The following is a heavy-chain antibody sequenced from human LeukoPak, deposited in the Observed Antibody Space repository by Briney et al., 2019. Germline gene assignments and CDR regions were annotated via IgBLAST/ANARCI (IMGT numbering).Heavy chain of an antibody. V-gene: IGHV3-9*01. CDR3: AKEIGLAATYYYGMDV. D-gene: IGHD1-26*01. J-gene: IGHJ6*02. CDR1: GFTVSSNY. CDR2: ISWNSGSI. Sequence: GGSLRLSCAASGFTVSSNYVNWVRQAPGKGLEWVSGISWNSGSIGYADSVKGRFTISRDNAKNSLYLQMNSLRAEDTASYYCAKEIGLAATYYYGMDVWGQGTTVTVSS.